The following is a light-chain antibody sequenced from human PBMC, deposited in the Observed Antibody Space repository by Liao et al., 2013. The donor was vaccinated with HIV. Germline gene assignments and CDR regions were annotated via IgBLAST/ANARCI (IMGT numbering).Light chain of an antibody. CDR1: KLGDKY. CDR3: QVWDSSSDLYV. V-gene: IGLV3-1*01. Sequence: SYELTQPPSVSVSPGQTASITCSGHKLGDKYACWYQQKPGQSPVLVIYQDRKRPSGIPERFSGSNSGNTATLTISRVEAGDEADYYCQVWDSSSDLYVFGTGTKVTVL. J-gene: IGLJ1*01. CDR2: QDR.